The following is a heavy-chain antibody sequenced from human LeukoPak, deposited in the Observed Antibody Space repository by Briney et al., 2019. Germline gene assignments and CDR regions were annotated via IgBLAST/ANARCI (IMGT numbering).Heavy chain of an antibody. J-gene: IGHJ5*02. Sequence: SETLSLTCAVYGGSFSGYYWSWIRQPPGKGLEWIGEINHSGSTNYNPSLKSRVTISVDTSKNQFSLKLSSVTAADTAVYYCAERKLLRFGERGFDPWGQGTLVTVSS. CDR2: INHSGST. CDR3: AERKLLRFGERGFDP. V-gene: IGHV4-34*01. D-gene: IGHD3-10*01. CDR1: GGSFSGYY.